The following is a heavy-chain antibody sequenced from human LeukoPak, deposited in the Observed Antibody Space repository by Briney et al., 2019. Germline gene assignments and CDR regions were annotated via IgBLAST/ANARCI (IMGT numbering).Heavy chain of an antibody. Sequence: GGSLRLSCAASGFTFSSYAMHWVRQAPGKGLEWVAVISYDGSNKYYADSVKGRFTISRDNSKNTLYLQMNSLRAEDTAVYYCAKGQEDCTNGVCYPGDYYYYMDVWGKGTTVTVSS. D-gene: IGHD2-8*01. J-gene: IGHJ6*03. CDR2: ISYDGSNK. CDR3: AKGQEDCTNGVCYPGDYYYYMDV. CDR1: GFTFSSYA. V-gene: IGHV3-30-3*01.